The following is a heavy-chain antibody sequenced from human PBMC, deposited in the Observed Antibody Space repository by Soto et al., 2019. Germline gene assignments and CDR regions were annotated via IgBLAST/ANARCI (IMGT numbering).Heavy chain of an antibody. Sequence: EVQLVESGGGLVQPGGSLRLSCAASGFTFSSYSMNWVRQAPGKGLEWVSYISSSSSTIYYADSVKGRFTISRDNAKNSLYLQMNSLRAEDTAVYYCARDPGGCSGGSCYSWYFDYWGQGTLVNVSS. J-gene: IGHJ4*02. D-gene: IGHD2-15*01. V-gene: IGHV3-48*01. CDR1: GFTFSSYS. CDR3: ARDPGGCSGGSCYSWYFDY. CDR2: ISSSSSTI.